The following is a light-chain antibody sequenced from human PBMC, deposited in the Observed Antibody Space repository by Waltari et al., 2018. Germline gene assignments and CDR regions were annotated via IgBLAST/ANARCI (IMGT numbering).Light chain of an antibody. CDR1: NIGSKS. V-gene: IGLV3-21*03. CDR2: DDS. CDR3: QVWDSNSDHHYV. Sequence: SYVLTQPPSVSVAPGKTASITCEKNNIGSKSVHWYQQKPGQAPVLVVYDDSDRPSGIPERFSGSNSGNSATLTISSVEAGDEADYYCQVWDSNSDHHYVFGTGTKVTVL. J-gene: IGLJ1*01.